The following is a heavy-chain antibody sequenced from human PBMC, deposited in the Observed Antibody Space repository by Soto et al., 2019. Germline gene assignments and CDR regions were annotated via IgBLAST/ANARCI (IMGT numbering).Heavy chain of an antibody. J-gene: IGHJ4*01. CDR2: VRGAGITT. CDR3: VNGQLRVLDNGNFDY. V-gene: IGHV3-23*04. D-gene: IGHD5-12*01. CDR1: GFTLSNFA. Sequence: EVQLEESGGDLVKPGGSLRLSCAASGFTLSNFAMRWFRQAPGKGLEWVSVVRGAGITTNYAASVKGRFIVSRDNSKNNMSLQLAALRVEDTGIYYCVNGQLRVLDNGNFDYWGHGTLVTV.